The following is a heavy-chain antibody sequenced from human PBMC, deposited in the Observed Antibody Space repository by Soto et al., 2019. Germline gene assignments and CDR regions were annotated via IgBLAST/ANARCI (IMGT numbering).Heavy chain of an antibody. D-gene: IGHD3-3*01. Sequence: GCLRLSCAASGVTLSAEVVDCFRQIPVKRLEWVSHISSDGTTYYADSVKGRFTISRDNAKNSLYLQMNSLRAEDTAVYYCARSEYDFWSGYYYMDVWGKGTTVTVSS. CDR1: GVTLSAEV. J-gene: IGHJ6*03. V-gene: IGHV3-48*01. CDR3: ARSEYDFWSGYYYMDV. CDR2: ISSDGTT.